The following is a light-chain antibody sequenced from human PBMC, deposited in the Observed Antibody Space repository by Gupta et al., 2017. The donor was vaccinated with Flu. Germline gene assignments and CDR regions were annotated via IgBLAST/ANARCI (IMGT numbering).Light chain of an antibody. Sequence: IAISCTAASRDVGGYYNVSWYQHHTGTAPKLILYHVSYRPSGVSDRFSGSKSGATASLTITGLQAEDEADYYCSSYISSTYLLVFGGGTKVTVL. CDR2: HVS. CDR3: SSYISSTYLLV. CDR1: SRDVGGYYN. J-gene: IGLJ2*01. V-gene: IGLV2-14*03.